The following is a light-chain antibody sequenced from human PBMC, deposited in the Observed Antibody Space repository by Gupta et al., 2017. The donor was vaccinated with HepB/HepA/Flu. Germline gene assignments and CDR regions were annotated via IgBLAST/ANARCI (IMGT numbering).Light chain of an antibody. CDR1: QGIRNN. CDR2: TAS. J-gene: IGKJ1*01. Sequence: DIKMTQSPSSLSASVGDRGTITCRASQGIRNNIGWYQQKPGKATKRLIYTASSLQTGVPSRFGGSGSGKLSLLTISSVHPEDVVSYCQQHNRYPRTFGQGTKVEIK. V-gene: IGKV1-17*01. CDR3: QQHNRYPRT.